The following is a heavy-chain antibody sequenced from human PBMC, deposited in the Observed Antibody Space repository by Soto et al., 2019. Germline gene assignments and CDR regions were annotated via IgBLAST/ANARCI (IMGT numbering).Heavy chain of an antibody. Sequence: ASVKVSCKASGYTLTSYYMHWVRQAPGQGLEWMGIINPSGGSTSYAQKFQGRVTMTRDTSTSTVYMELSSLRSEDTAVYYCARDHSLWFGELLYYFDYWGQGTLVTVSS. CDR2: INPSGGST. J-gene: IGHJ4*02. CDR1: GYTLTSYY. D-gene: IGHD3-10*01. V-gene: IGHV1-46*01. CDR3: ARDHSLWFGELLYYFDY.